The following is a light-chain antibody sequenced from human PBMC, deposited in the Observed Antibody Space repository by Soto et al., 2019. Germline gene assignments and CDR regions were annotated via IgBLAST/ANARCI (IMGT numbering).Light chain of an antibody. CDR1: QTIDTY. V-gene: IGKV1-39*01. J-gene: IGKJ1*01. CDR3: QQYNSYTTWT. CDR2: AAT. Sequence: DIQLTQSPSSLSASVGDRVTITCRASQTIDTYVNWYQHKPGTAPKVLIYAATYLQNGVPSRFSGTGSGADFTLTISSLQPDDFVTYYCQQYNSYTTWTFGQGTKVDIK.